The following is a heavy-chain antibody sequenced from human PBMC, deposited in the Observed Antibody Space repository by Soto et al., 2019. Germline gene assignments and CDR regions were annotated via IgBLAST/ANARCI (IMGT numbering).Heavy chain of an antibody. D-gene: IGHD3-16*01. V-gene: IGHV4-59*11. Sequence: KPSETLSLTCTVSGGSISGHFLSWIRQPPGKGLEYIGWIFHTGGTNYNASLASRVAISVDTSKTQISLNLHSVTAADTAVYYCARSGLTFRGVVWGQGIPVTVS. CDR1: GGSISGHF. J-gene: IGHJ4*01. CDR2: IFHTGGT. CDR3: ARSGLTFRGVV.